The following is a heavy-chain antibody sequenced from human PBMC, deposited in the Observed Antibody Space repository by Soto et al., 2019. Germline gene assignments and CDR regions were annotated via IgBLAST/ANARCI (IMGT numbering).Heavy chain of an antibody. Sequence: GGSLRLSCAASGFTFSSYGMHWVRQAPGKGLEWVAVIWYDGSNKYYADSVKGRFTISRDNSKNTLYLQMNSLRAEDTAVYYCASEARLYYFDYWGQGTLVTVSS. D-gene: IGHD6-19*01. V-gene: IGHV3-33*01. CDR3: ASEARLYYFDY. CDR1: GFTFSSYG. J-gene: IGHJ4*02. CDR2: IWYDGSNK.